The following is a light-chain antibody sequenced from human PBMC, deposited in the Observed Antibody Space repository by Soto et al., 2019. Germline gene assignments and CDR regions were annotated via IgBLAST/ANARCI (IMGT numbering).Light chain of an antibody. Sequence: EIVLTQSPGTLSLSPGERASLSCRASQSVSSNYVVWYQQKPGQAPRLLMSGASSRATGIPDRFSGSGSGTDFTLTISRLEPEDFAVYYCQQYGSSPYTFGQGTKLEIK. CDR2: GAS. CDR1: QSVSSNY. J-gene: IGKJ2*01. V-gene: IGKV3-20*01. CDR3: QQYGSSPYT.